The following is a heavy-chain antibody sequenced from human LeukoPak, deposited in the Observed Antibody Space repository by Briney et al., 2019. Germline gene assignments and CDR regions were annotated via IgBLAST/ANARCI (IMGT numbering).Heavy chain of an antibody. CDR1: GGSISSSSHN. D-gene: IGHD6-13*01. CDR2: IYYSGST. J-gene: IGHJ4*02. Sequence: SETLSLTCIVSGGSISSSSHNWGWIRQPPGKGLEWIGSIYYSGSTYYNPSLKSRLTISVDTSKNQFSLKLSSVTAADTAVYYCARHDRIIASPLVWGQGTLVTVSS. CDR3: ARHDRIIASPLV. V-gene: IGHV4-39*01.